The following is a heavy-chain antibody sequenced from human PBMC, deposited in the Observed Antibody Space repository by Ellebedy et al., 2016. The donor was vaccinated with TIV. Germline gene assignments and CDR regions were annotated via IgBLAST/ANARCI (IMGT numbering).Heavy chain of an antibody. D-gene: IGHD2-2*02. J-gene: IGHJ5*02. CDR1: GASLSGYQ. V-gene: IGHV4-34*01. CDR3: ARCYTGTNWFDP. Sequence: MPSETLSLTCAVYGASLSGYQWSWNRLSPEKGLQWSGEINDVGTTNYNPSPQSRVTISVDTSKIQFSLQLNSVTAADMAIYYCARCYTGTNWFDPWGQGTLVTVSS. CDR2: INDVGTT.